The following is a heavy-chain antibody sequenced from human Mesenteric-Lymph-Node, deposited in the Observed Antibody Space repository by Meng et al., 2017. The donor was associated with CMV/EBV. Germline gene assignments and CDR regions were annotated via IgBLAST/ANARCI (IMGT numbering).Heavy chain of an antibody. J-gene: IGHJ4*02. CDR1: GGPFSSYT. Sequence: SVKVSCKASGGPFSSYTISWVRQAPGQGLEWVGRIIPILGVTNYAEKFQGRVTITADKSTSTTYMDLSSLTSEDTAMYYCATDSTPFQRSDQLPGPVFDYWGQGTPVTVSS. CDR2: IIPILGVT. D-gene: IGHD2-2*01. CDR3: ATDSTPFQRSDQLPGPVFDY. V-gene: IGHV1-69*04.